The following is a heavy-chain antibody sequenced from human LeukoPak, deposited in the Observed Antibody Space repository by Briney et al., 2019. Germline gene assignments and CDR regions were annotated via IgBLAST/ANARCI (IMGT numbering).Heavy chain of an antibody. V-gene: IGHV3-23*01. CDR1: GFTFSGYY. CDR3: AKDRGSSSWYYFAY. CDR2: ISGSGGST. Sequence: PGGSLRLSCAASGFTFSGYYMSWVRQAPGKGLEWVSIISGSGGSTYYADSVKGRFTISRDNSQNTRYLQMNSLRAEDTAVYYCAKDRGSSSWYYFAYWGKGTLLTVSS. D-gene: IGHD6-13*01. J-gene: IGHJ4*02.